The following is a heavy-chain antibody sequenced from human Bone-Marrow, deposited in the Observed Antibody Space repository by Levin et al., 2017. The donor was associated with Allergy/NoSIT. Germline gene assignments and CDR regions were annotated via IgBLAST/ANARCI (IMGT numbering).Heavy chain of an antibody. D-gene: IGHD6-19*01. V-gene: IGHV3-49*03. CDR2: IRSKAYGGTT. J-gene: IGHJ4*02. CDR1: GFTFGDYA. Sequence: PGESLKISCTASGFTFGDYAMSWFRQAPRKGLEWVGFIRSKAYGGTTEYAASVKGRFTISRDDSKSIAYLQMNSLKTEDTAVYYCTRAFHRYPIAVAGGNYWGQGTLVTVSS. CDR3: TRAFHRYPIAVAGGNY.